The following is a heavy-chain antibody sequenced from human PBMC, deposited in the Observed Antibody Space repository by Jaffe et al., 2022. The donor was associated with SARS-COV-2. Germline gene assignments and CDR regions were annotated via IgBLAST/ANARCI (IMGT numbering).Heavy chain of an antibody. D-gene: IGHD6-13*01. CDR1: GGSISSSSYY. V-gene: IGHV4-39*01. CDR2: MHYSGST. J-gene: IGHJ4*02. Sequence: QLQLQESGPGLVKPSETLSLTCTVSGGSISSSSYYWGWIRQPPGKGLEWIGSMHYSGSTYHYNPSLKSRVAISVDTSKNQFSLRLTSVTAADTAVYYCARRRIDYSSSWYEDCWGQGILVTVSS. CDR3: ARRRIDYSSSWYEDC.